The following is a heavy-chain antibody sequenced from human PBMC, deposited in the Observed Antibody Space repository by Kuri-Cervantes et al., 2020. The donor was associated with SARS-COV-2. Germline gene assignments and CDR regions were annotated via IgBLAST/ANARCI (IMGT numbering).Heavy chain of an antibody. D-gene: IGHD2-2*01. CDR3: ARGKTKRTSLTTYYYYGMDV. CDR1: GGSFSGYY. V-gene: IGHV4-34*01. Sequence: SETLSLTCAVYGGSFSGYYWSWIRQPPGKGLEWIGEINHSGSTKYNPSLKSRVTISVETSKNQFSLKLSTVTAADTAVYYCARGKTKRTSLTTYYYYGMDVWGQGPTVTVSS. CDR2: INHSGST. J-gene: IGHJ6*02.